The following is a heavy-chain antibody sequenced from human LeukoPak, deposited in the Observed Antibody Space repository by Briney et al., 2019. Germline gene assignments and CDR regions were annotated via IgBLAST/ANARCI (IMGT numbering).Heavy chain of an antibody. D-gene: IGHD4-17*01. Sequence: ASVKVSCKASGYTFTSYAINWVRQAPGQGLEWMGWIDTNTGNPTYAQGFTGRFVFSLDTSVSAAYLQISSLKAEDTAVYYCAKGDYGDPYDYWGQGTLVTVSS. V-gene: IGHV7-4-1*02. J-gene: IGHJ4*02. CDR3: AKGDYGDPYDY. CDR2: IDTNTGNP. CDR1: GYTFTSYA.